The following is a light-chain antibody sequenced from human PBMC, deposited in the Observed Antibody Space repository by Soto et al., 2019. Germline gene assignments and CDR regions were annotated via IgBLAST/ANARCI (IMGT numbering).Light chain of an antibody. CDR3: QQSYRTPFS. CDR1: QSIGLF. CDR2: AAS. Sequence: DIQMTQSPSSLSASVGDRVTVTCRASQSIGLFLKWFQQKPGKAPKLLIYAASNLQSGVPARFTGSGSGTEFTLTISSLPAEDFATYSWQQSYRTPFSCGPGMKVDIK. V-gene: IGKV1-39*01. J-gene: IGKJ3*01.